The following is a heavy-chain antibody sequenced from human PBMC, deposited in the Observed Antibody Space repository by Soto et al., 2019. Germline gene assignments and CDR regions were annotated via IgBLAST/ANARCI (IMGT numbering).Heavy chain of an antibody. CDR2: TSYDGSNK. CDR1: GFTFSLYG. CDR3: AKDSGYNGYDVYDYYYGMDG. J-gene: IGHJ6*02. V-gene: IGHV3-30*18. Sequence: QLQLVESGGGVVQPGRSLRLSCAASGFTFSLYGMHWVRQAPGRGLEWVAVTSYDGSNKFYADSVKGRFTISRDNSKNTLYPEMTRLRPEDTAVYFWAKDSGYNGYDVYDYYYGMDGWGQGTTVTVSS. D-gene: IGHD5-12*01.